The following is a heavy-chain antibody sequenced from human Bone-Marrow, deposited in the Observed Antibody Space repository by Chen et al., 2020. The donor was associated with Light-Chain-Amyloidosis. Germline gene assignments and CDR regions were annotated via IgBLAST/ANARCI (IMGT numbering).Heavy chain of an antibody. V-gene: IGHV3-74*01. CDR1: GFTFNSYW. D-gene: IGHD1-1*01. CDR3: ARARTPTMLDN. J-gene: IGHJ4*02. Sequence: EVQLVESGGGLVQPGGSLRLSCAASGFTFNSYWMHWVRQAPGKGLVCVSRMSTDGRSSYAVSVKGRFTISRDNAKNTLFLQMNSLTAEDTAVYYCARARTPTMLDNWGQGTLVTVSS. CDR2: MSTDGRS.